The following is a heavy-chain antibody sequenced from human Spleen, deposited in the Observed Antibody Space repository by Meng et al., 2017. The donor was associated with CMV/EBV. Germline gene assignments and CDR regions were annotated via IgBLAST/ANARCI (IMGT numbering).Heavy chain of an antibody. D-gene: IGHD2-8*02. J-gene: IGHJ1*01. Sequence: SYAINWVRQAPGQGLKWVGGFIPMFGSATYAQKFQGRVTITTAESTNTAYMELSSLRSEDTAKYFCATGEGHCTGYSCQHMEYFQYWGQGTLVTVSS. CDR3: ATGEGHCTGYSCQHMEYFQY. CDR1: SYA. CDR2: FIPMFGSA. V-gene: IGHV1-69*05.